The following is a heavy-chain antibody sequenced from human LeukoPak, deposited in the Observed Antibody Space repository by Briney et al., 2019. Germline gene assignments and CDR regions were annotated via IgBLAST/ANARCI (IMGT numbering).Heavy chain of an antibody. D-gene: IGHD6-13*01. J-gene: IGHJ4*02. CDR3: ASSWSESPAFDY. Sequence: SETLSLTCSVSGYSISSAYYWSWIRQPPGKGLEWIGYIYYSGSTNYNPSLKSRVTISVDTSKNQFSLKLSSVTAADTAVYYCASSWSESPAFDYWGQGTLVTVSS. CDR1: GYSISSAYY. CDR2: IYYSGST. V-gene: IGHV4-61*01.